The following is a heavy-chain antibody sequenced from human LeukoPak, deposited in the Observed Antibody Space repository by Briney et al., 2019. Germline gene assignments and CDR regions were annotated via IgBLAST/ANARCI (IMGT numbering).Heavy chain of an antibody. Sequence: GGSLRLSCAASGFTFSSYEMNWVRQAPGKGLEWVSYISSSGSTIYYADSVKGRFTISRDNAKNSLYLQMNSLRSEDTAVYYCARGGIVGAIDAFDIWGQGTMVTVSS. D-gene: IGHD1-26*01. CDR3: ARGGIVGAIDAFDI. V-gene: IGHV3-48*03. CDR1: GFTFSSYE. J-gene: IGHJ3*02. CDR2: ISSSGSTI.